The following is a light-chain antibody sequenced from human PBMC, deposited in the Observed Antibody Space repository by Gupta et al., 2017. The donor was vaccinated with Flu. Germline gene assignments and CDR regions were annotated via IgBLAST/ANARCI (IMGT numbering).Light chain of an antibody. CDR2: NAI. CDR1: QSIKKGY. CDR3: QQDDSTPIT. J-gene: IGKJ2*01. Sequence: EILLTQSPGTLSLSPGERATVSCRASQSIKKGYLAWYQQKPGQGPRLLIYNAICRPIGIPGRFIGSGSGTDFTLTISRLEPEDFALYYCQQDDSTPITFGQGTKLEIK. V-gene: IGKV3-20*01.